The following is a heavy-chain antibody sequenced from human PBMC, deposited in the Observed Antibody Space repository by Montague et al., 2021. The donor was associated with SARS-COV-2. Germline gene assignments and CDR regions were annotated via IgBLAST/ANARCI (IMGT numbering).Heavy chain of an antibody. CDR2: ISFAGNDR. CDR3: SRGSFVFCGGGCYSDS. V-gene: IGHV3-30*09. J-gene: IGHJ5*01. D-gene: IGHD2-21*02. Sequence: SLRLSCAASGFTFSDYAMHWVRQAPGKGLEWVAVISFAGNDRYYGDSVRGRFAISRDNSQNTLYLQMNSLRTEDTAVYYCSRGSFVFCGGGCYSDSWGRGTLVTVSS. CDR1: GFTFSDYA.